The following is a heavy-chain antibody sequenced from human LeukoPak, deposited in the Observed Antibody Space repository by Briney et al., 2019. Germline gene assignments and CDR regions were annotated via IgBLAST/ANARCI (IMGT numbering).Heavy chain of an antibody. CDR3: ARRGLLRFSFSFDY. Sequence: SETLSLTCAVSGASISGSGYYLGWIRQPPGKGLEWIGNIYYTGSTYYNASLQSRVTISIDMSKNQFSLRLSSVTAADTAVYYCARRGLLRFSFSFDYWGQGTLVTVSS. D-gene: IGHD3-3*01. V-gene: IGHV4-39*01. CDR1: GASISGSGYY. J-gene: IGHJ4*02. CDR2: IYYTGST.